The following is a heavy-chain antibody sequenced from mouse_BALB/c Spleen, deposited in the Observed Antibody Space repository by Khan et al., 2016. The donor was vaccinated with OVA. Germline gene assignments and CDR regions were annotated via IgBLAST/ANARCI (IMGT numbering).Heavy chain of an antibody. D-gene: IGHD2-14*01. CDR2: INTYTGDP. V-gene: IGHV9-3-1*01. CDR3: ARVGYNGTMDS. Sequence: QIQLVQSGPELKKPGETVKISCKASGYTFRNNGMNWVKQTPGKGLKWMGWINTYTGDPTYADDFKGRFAFSLETSADTAYLQINNLKNEDTATCCCARVGYNGTMDSWGQGTSVTVSS. J-gene: IGHJ4*01. CDR1: GYTFRNNG.